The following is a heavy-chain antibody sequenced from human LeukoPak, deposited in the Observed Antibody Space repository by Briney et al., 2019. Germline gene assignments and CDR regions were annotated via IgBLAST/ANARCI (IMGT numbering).Heavy chain of an antibody. CDR2: IIPIFGTA. J-gene: IGHJ6*03. V-gene: IGHV1-69*05. CDR1: GGTFSSYA. D-gene: IGHD3-10*01. Sequence: GASVKVSCKASGGTFSSYAISWVRQAPGQGLEWMGRIIPIFGTANYAQKFQGRVTITTDESTSTAYMELSSLRSEDTAVYYCARELVVGIHYYNMDIWGRGTPVTVSS. CDR3: ARELVVGIHYYNMDI.